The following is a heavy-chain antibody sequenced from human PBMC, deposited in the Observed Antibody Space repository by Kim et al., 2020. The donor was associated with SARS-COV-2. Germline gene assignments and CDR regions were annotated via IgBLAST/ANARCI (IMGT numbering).Heavy chain of an antibody. D-gene: IGHD6-19*01. CDR1: GGSISSSSYY. CDR2: IYYSGST. V-gene: IGHV4-39*01. J-gene: IGHJ4*02. Sequence: SETLSLTCTVSGGSISSSSYYWGWIRQPPGKGLEWIGSIYYSGSTYYNPSLKSRVTISVDTSKNQFSLKLSSVTAADTAVYYCARLSSGWYFDYWGQGTLVTVSS. CDR3: ARLSSGWYFDY.